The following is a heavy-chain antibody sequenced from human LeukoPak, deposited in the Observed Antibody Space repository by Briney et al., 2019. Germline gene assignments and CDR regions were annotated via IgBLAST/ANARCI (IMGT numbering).Heavy chain of an antibody. CDR3: AKANGYSYGSSIDF. D-gene: IGHD5-18*01. CDR2: ISFDGSSK. Sequence: TGGSLRLSCAASGFTFSNYGMHWVRQAPGKGLEWVAVISFDGSSKHYVDSVKGRVSISRDNSKNTLYLQMNSLRAEDTAVYYCAKANGYSYGSSIDFWGQGTLVTVSS. CDR1: GFTFSNYG. V-gene: IGHV3-30*18. J-gene: IGHJ4*02.